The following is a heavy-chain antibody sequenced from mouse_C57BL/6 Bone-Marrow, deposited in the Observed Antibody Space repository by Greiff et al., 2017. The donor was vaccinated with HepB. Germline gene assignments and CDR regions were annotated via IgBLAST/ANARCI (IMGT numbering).Heavy chain of an antibody. V-gene: IGHV1-74*01. J-gene: IGHJ1*03. D-gene: IGHD2-4*01. CDR2: LHPSDSDT. CDR1: GYTFTSYW. Sequence: QVQLKQPGAELVKPGASVKVSCKASGYTFTSYWMHWVKQRPGQGLEWIGRLHPSDSDTNYNQKFKGKATLTVDKSSSTAYMQLSSLTSEDSAVYYCAIYYDYDVYFDVWGTGTTVTVSS. CDR3: AIYYDYDVYFDV.